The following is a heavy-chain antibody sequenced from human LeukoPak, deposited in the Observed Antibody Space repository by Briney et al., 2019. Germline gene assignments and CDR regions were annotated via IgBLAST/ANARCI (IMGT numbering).Heavy chain of an antibody. D-gene: IGHD3-10*01. V-gene: IGHV3-11*01. CDR2: ISNSGTTI. Sequence: PGGSLRLSCAASGFTFSEYYMSWIRQAPGKGLEWISYISNSGTTIYYTDSVKGRFTISRDNAKNSLYLQVNSLRVEDTAVYYCARDFYGSRSYIDYWGQGTLVTVS. CDR3: ARDFYGSRSYIDY. CDR1: GFTFSEYY. J-gene: IGHJ4*02.